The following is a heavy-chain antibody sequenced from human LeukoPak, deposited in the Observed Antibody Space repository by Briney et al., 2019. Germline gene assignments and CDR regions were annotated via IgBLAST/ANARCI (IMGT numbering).Heavy chain of an antibody. D-gene: IGHD6-13*01. Sequence: GGSLRLSCAASGFTFSSYGMHWVRQAPGKGLEWVAVISYDGSNKYYADSVQGRFTISRDNSKNTLYLQMNSLRAEDTVVYYCAGVIAAGSWIDYWGQGTLVTVSS. CDR3: AGVIAAGSWIDY. CDR2: ISYDGSNK. J-gene: IGHJ4*02. V-gene: IGHV3-30*03. CDR1: GFTFSSYG.